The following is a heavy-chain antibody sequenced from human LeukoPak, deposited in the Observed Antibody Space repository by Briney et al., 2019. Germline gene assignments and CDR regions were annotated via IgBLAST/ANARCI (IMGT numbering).Heavy chain of an antibody. Sequence: ASVKVSCKASGYTFTCYYMHWVRQAPGQGLEWMGWINPNSGGTNYAQKFQGRVTMTRDTSISTAYMELSRLRSDDTAVYYCARDLLGYCSSTSCPPWGGPFDPWGQGTLVTVSS. V-gene: IGHV1-2*02. CDR3: ARDLLGYCSSTSCPPWGGPFDP. D-gene: IGHD2-2*01. CDR1: GYTFTCYY. J-gene: IGHJ5*02. CDR2: INPNSGGT.